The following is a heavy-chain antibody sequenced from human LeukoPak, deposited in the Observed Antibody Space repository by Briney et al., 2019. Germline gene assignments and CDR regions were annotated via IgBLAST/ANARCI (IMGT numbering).Heavy chain of an antibody. Sequence: GGSLRLSCAASGFTFDDYAMHWVRQAPGKGLEWVSGISWNSGSIGYADSVKGRFTISRDNAENSLYLQMNSLRAEDTASYYCAKANTRKYYYDSSGYHYWYFDLWGRGTLVTVSS. J-gene: IGHJ2*01. V-gene: IGHV3-9*01. CDR2: ISWNSGSI. D-gene: IGHD3-22*01. CDR3: AKANTRKYYYDSSGYHYWYFDL. CDR1: GFTFDDYA.